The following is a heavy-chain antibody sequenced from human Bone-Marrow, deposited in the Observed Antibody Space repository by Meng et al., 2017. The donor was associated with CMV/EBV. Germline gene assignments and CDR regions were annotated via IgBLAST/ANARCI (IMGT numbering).Heavy chain of an antibody. V-gene: IGHV4-59*01. CDR1: GGSISSYY. D-gene: IGHD4-17*01. J-gene: IGHJ4*02. CDR3: ARDISEGTTTYYFDS. Sequence: SETLSLTCTVSGGSISSYYWSWIRQPPGKGLEWIGYVYFTGGTNYKPSLNSRVTISIDTSKNQFSLRLNSVTAADTATYYCARDISEGTTTYYFDSWGQGILVTVSS. CDR2: VYFTGGT.